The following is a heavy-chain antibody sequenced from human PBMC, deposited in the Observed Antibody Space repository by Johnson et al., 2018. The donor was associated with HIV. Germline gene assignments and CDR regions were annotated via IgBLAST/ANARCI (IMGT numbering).Heavy chain of an antibody. V-gene: IGHV3-13*01. J-gene: IGHJ3*02. CDR3: ARWGSTTGTGSAFDI. CDR1: GFTFSSYD. Sequence: VQLVESGGGLVQPGGSLRLSCAASGFTFSSYDMHWVRQATGTGLECVSAIGTAGDTYYPRSVKGRFTISRENAKNSLYLQMNSLRAGDTAVYYCARWGSTTGTGSAFDIWGQGTVVTVSS. CDR2: IGTAGDT. D-gene: IGHD4-17*01.